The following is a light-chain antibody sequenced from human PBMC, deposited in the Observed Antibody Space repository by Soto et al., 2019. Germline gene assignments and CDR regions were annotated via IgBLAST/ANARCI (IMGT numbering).Light chain of an antibody. CDR3: QSYDSSLNSVV. J-gene: IGLJ2*01. V-gene: IGLV1-40*01. CDR1: SSNIGAGYD. Sequence: QSVLTQPPSVSGAPGQRVTISCTGSSSNIGAGYDVHWYQQVPGTAPKLLIYGNSNRPSGVPDRFSGSKSGTSASLAITGLQAEDEADYYCQSYDSSLNSVVFGGGTKLTVL. CDR2: GNS.